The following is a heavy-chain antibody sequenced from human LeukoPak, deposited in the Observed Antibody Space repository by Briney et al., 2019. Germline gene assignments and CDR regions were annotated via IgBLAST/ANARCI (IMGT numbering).Heavy chain of an antibody. CDR3: ARQRKLGDYYYGMDV. V-gene: IGHV4-39*01. CDR1: GGSISSYY. D-gene: IGHD7-27*01. CDR2: IYYSGST. J-gene: IGHJ6*02. Sequence: PSETLSLTCTVSGGSISSYYWGWIRQPPGKGLEWIGSIYYSGSTYYNPSLKSRVTISVDTSKNQFSLKLSSVTAADTAVYYCARQRKLGDYYYGMDVWGQGTTVTVSS.